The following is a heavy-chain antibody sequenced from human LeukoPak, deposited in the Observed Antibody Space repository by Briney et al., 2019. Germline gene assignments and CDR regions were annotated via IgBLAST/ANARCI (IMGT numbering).Heavy chain of an antibody. D-gene: IGHD4-17*01. CDR3: ACRPDDYGDYPSFDY. CDR2: IIPIFGTA. Sequence: SVKVSCKASGGTFSSYAISWVRQAPGQGLEWMGGIIPIFGTANYAQKFQGRVTITADDSTSTAYMELSSLRSEDTAVYYCACRPDDYGDYPSFDYWGQGTLVTVSS. CDR1: GGTFSSYA. J-gene: IGHJ4*02. V-gene: IGHV1-69*13.